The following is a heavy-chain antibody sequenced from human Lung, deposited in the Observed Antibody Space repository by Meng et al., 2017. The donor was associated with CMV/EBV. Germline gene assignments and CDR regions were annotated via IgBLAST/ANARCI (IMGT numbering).Heavy chain of an antibody. CDR1: GFTFSNYP. CDR2: VSYDGSDG. V-gene: IGHV3-30-3*01. Sequence: RISCAASGFTFSNYPMHWVRQTSGKGLEWVADVSYDGSDGYYPDSLKGRFTISRDNSKNMVYLQMNSLRPQDTAVYFCARGGTGHLGLDFYGMDVWXQGTTVTVSS. D-gene: IGHD1-1*01. CDR3: ARGGTGHLGLDFYGMDV. J-gene: IGHJ6*01.